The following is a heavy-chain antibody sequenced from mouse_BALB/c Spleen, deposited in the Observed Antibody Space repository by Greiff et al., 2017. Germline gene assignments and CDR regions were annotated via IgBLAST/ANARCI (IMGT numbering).Heavy chain of an antibody. D-gene: IGHD2-14*01. Sequence: VQLQQSGAELVKPGASVKLSCTASAFNIKDTYMHWVKQRPEQGLEWIGRIDPANGNTKYDPKFQGKATITADTSSNTAYLQLSSLTSEDTAVYYCASPPRYDVYWGQGTLVTVSA. CDR1: AFNIKDTY. CDR3: ASPPRYDVY. CDR2: IDPANGNT. V-gene: IGHV14-3*02. J-gene: IGHJ3*01.